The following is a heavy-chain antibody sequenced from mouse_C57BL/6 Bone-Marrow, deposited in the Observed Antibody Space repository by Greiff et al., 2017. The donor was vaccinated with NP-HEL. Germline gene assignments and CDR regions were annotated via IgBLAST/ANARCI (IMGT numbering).Heavy chain of an antibody. V-gene: IGHV5-4*01. J-gene: IGHJ2*01. CDR3: ARDPPPGYVYYFDY. Sequence: EVKLVESGGGLVKPGGSLKLSCAASGFTFSSYAMSWVRQTPEKRLEWVATISDGGSYTYYPDNVKGRFTISRDNAKNNLYLQMSHLKSEDTAMYYCARDPPPGYVYYFDYWGQGTTLTVSS. D-gene: IGHD3-1*01. CDR2: ISDGGSYT. CDR1: GFTFSSYA.